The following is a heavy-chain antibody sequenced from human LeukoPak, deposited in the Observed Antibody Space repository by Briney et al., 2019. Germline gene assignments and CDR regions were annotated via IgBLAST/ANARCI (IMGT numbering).Heavy chain of an antibody. V-gene: IGHV1-69*06. Sequence: SVEVSCKASGGTFSSYAISWVRQAPGQGLEWMGGIIPIFGTANYAQKFQGRVTITADKSTSTAYMELSSLRSEDTAVYCCARGNDYVWGSYRYTIQVAAPYYYYYGMDVWGKGTTVTVSS. CDR1: GGTFSSYA. J-gene: IGHJ6*04. CDR2: IIPIFGTA. CDR3: ARGNDYVWGSYRYTIQVAAPYYYYYGMDV. D-gene: IGHD3-16*02.